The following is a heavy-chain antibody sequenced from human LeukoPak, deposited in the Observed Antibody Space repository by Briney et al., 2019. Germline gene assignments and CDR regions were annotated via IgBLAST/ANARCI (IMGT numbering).Heavy chain of an antibody. CDR2: INPSGGST. V-gene: IGHV1-46*01. J-gene: IGHJ3*02. Sequence: GESLKVSCKASGYTFTSYYMHWVRQAPGQGLEWMGIINPSGGSTSYAQKFQGRVTMTRDTSTSTVYMELSSLRSEDTAVYYCARAYDFWSGYPLDAFDIWGQGTMVTVSS. CDR1: GYTFTSYY. D-gene: IGHD3-3*01. CDR3: ARAYDFWSGYPLDAFDI.